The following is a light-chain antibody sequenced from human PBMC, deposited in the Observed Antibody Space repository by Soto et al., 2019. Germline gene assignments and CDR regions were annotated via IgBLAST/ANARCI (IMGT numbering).Light chain of an antibody. V-gene: IGKV3-20*01. CDR3: QQYCSSPPYT. CDR1: QSVSNIY. J-gene: IGKJ2*01. CDR2: GSS. Sequence: EVVLTQSPGTLSLSPGERATLSCRASQSVSNIYFAWYQQKPGQAPRLLIFGSSDRATGIPDRFSGSGSGTDFTLTISRLEPEDFAVYYCQQYCSSPPYTFGQGTKLEIK.